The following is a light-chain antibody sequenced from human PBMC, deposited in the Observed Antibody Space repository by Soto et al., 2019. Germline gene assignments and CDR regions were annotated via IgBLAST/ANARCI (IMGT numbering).Light chain of an antibody. V-gene: IGKV3-15*01. CDR3: QQYKNWPL. J-gene: IGKJ5*01. CDR2: GAS. Sequence: EIVMTQSPGTLSVSPGERATLSCRASQSVSINLAWYQQKPGQAPRLLLYGASTRATGIPVRFSGSGFGTEFTLTISSLQSEDFAVYYCQQYKNWPLVGQGTRLEIK. CDR1: QSVSIN.